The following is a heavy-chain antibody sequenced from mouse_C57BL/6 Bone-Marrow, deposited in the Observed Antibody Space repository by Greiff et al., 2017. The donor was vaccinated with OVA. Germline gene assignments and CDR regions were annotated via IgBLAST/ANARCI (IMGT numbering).Heavy chain of an antibody. Sequence: EVQLVESRPGLAKPSQTLSLTCSVTGYSITSDYWNWIRKFPGNKLEYMGYISYSGSTYYNPSLKSRISITRDTSKNQYYLQLNSVTTEDTATYYCARSPAYYSSWFAYWGQGTLVTVSA. CDR1: GYSITSDY. D-gene: IGHD2-12*01. CDR2: ISYSGST. J-gene: IGHJ3*01. V-gene: IGHV3-8*01. CDR3: ARSPAYYSSWFAY.